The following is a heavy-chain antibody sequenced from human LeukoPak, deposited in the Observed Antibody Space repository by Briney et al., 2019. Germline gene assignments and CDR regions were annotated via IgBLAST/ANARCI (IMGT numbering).Heavy chain of an antibody. D-gene: IGHD6-13*01. CDR3: ARDRIAVALDYYMDV. Sequence: SQTLSLTCTVSGGSISSGSYYWSWIRQPAGKGLEWIGRIYTSGSTNYNPSLKSRVTISVDTSKNQFSLKLSSVTAADTAVYYCARDRIAVALDYYMDVWGKGTTVTVSS. CDR1: GGSISSGSYY. J-gene: IGHJ6*03. CDR2: IYTSGST. V-gene: IGHV4-61*02.